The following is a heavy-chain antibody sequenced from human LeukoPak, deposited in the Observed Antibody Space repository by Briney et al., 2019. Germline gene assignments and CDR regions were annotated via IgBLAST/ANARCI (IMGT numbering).Heavy chain of an antibody. CDR2: IIPIFGTA. D-gene: IGHD3-22*01. J-gene: IGHJ4*02. CDR1: GGTFSSYA. Sequence: SVKVSCKASGGTFSSYAISWVRQAPGQGLEWMGGIIPIFGTANYAQEFQGRVTITADKSTSTAYMELSSLRSEDTAVYYCARDHYDTSYYFDYWGQGTLVTVSS. CDR3: ARDHYDTSYYFDY. V-gene: IGHV1-69*06.